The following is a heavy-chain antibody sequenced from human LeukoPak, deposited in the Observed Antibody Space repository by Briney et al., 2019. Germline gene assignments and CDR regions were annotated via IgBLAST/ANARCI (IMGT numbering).Heavy chain of an antibody. CDR1: GFTFSSYS. CDR3: AKDHGPVVYYYMDV. J-gene: IGHJ6*03. CDR2: ISSSSSYI. Sequence: PGGSLRLSCAASGFTFSSYSMNWVRQAPGKGLEWVSSISSSSSYIYYADSVKGRFTISRDNAKNSLYLQMNSLRAEDTAVYYCAKDHGPVVYYYMDVWGKGTTVTVSS. V-gene: IGHV3-21*01. D-gene: IGHD2-8*01.